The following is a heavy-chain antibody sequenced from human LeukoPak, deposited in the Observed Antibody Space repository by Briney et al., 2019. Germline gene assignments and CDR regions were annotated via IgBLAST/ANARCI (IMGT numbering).Heavy chain of an antibody. CDR1: GFTVSSNY. D-gene: IGHD3-10*01. J-gene: IGHJ3*02. CDR2: IYSGGST. V-gene: IGHV3-53*01. Sequence: GGSLRLSCAASGFTVSSNYMSWVRQAPGKGLEWVSVIYSGGSTYYADSVKGRFTISRDNSKNTLYLQMNSLRAEDTAVYYCARTAGVRRRGAFDIWGQGTMVTVSS. CDR3: ARTAGVRRRGAFDI.